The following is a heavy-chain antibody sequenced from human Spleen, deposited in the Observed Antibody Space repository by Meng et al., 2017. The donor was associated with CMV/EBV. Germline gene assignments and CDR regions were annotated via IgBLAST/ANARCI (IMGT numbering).Heavy chain of an antibody. CDR3: AREGRDLDL. J-gene: IGHJ5*02. Sequence: GETLKISCAASGFIFSNYWRSWVRQAPGKGLEWLANIKQDDIERYYVDSVKGRFTISRDNAKKFLYLQMNFLGAEDTAVYFCAREGRDLDLWGLGTLVTVSS. D-gene: IGHD2-15*01. CDR1: GFIFSNYW. CDR2: IKQDDIER. V-gene: IGHV3-7*01.